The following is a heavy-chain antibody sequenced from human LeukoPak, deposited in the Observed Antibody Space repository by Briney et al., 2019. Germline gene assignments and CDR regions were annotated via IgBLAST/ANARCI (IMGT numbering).Heavy chain of an antibody. CDR1: GYTFTSYD. J-gene: IGHJ4*02. CDR3: ARGSTYYDFWSGYYTSYDY. D-gene: IGHD3-3*01. CDR2: MNPNSGST. Sequence: ASVKVSCKASGYTFTSYDINWVRQATGQGLEWMGWMNPNSGSTGYAQKFQGRVTITRNTSISTAYMELSSLRSEDTAVYYCARGSTYYDFWSGYYTSYDYWGQGTLVTVSS. V-gene: IGHV1-8*03.